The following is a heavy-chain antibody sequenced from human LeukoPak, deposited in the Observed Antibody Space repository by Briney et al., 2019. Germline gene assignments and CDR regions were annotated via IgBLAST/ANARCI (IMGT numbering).Heavy chain of an antibody. Sequence: GGSLRLSCATSGFIFSHHGMNWVRQAPGKGLEWVSGIRADAVTTYYADSVKGRFIISRDNSKNAVYLQMNSLSAEDAAVYYCVKDDGWVQYANWGQGTLVTVSS. CDR1: GFIFSHHG. V-gene: IGHV3-23*01. D-gene: IGHD5-24*01. CDR3: VKDDGWVQYAN. J-gene: IGHJ4*02. CDR2: IRADAVTT.